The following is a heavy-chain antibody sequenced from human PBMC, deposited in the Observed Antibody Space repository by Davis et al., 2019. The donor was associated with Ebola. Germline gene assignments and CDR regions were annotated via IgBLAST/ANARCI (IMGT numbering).Heavy chain of an antibody. D-gene: IGHD2-15*01. CDR2: IYSGGST. V-gene: IGHV3-66*04. CDR3: TRHSVNCSGGSCYSYYFDY. CDR1: GFTVSSNY. Sequence: GESLKISCAASGFTVSSNYMSWVRQAPGKGLEWVSVIYSGGSTYYADSVKGRFTISRDDSKNTAYLQMNSLKTEDTAVYYCTRHSVNCSGGSCYSYYFDYWGQGTLVTVSS. J-gene: IGHJ4*02.